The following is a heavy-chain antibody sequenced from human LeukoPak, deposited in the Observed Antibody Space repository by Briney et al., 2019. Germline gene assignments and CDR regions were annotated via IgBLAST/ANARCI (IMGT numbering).Heavy chain of an antibody. CDR2: INHSGST. V-gene: IGHV4-34*01. CDR1: GGSFTGLY. CDR3: LVAAAALGSQH. D-gene: IGHD6-13*01. J-gene: IGHJ1*01. Sequence: SETLSLTCAVNGGSFTGLYWNWIRQPPGKGLERIGEINHSGSTSYNPSLKSRATISVDTSRNQFSLKLSSMTAADTAVYYCLVAAAALGSQHWGQGTLVTVSS.